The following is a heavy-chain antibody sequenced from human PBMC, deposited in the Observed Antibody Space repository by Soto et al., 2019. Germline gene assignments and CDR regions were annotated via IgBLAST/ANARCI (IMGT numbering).Heavy chain of an antibody. CDR1: GFNFNAYS. V-gene: IGHV3-21*01. CDR3: AGERSALPGARDAMDV. Sequence: GGSLRLSCAASGFNFNAYSMNWVRQSPGKGLEWVSFISASGGYKYYADSVRGRFTIPRDNAKKSVYLEMNGLTADDTAVYYCAGERSALPGARDAMDVWGQGTTVTVSS. J-gene: IGHJ6*02. D-gene: IGHD1-26*01. CDR2: ISASGGYK.